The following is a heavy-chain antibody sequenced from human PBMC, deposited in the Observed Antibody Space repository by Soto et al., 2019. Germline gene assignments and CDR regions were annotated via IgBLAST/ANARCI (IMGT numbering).Heavy chain of an antibody. CDR3: AREMSAAGTGWCDP. CDR2: MNPNSGNT. J-gene: IGHJ5*02. Sequence: QVQLVQSGAEVKKPGASVKVSCKASGYTFTSYDINWVRQATGQGLEWMGWMNPNSGNTGYAQKFQGRVTMTRNTSISTAYMELSSLRSEVTAVYYWAREMSAAGTGWCDPWGQGTLVTGSS. D-gene: IGHD6-13*01. CDR1: GYTFTSYD. V-gene: IGHV1-8*01.